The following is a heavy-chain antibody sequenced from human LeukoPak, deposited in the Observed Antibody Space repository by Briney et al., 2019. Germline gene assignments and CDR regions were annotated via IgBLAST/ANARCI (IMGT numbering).Heavy chain of an antibody. J-gene: IGHJ3*02. D-gene: IGHD3-3*01. CDR1: GGSFSNYY. CDR2: IYHSGST. V-gene: IGHV4-34*01. CDR3: ASATTYYDFWSGPDAFDI. Sequence: SETLSLTCAVYGGSFSNYYWSWIRQPPGKGLEWIGSIYHSGSTYYNPSLKSRVTISVDTSKNHFFLKLISVTAADTAVYYCASATTYYDFWSGPDAFDIWGQGTMVTVSS.